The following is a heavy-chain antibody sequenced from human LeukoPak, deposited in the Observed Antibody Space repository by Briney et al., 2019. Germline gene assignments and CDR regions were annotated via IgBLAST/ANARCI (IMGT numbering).Heavy chain of an antibody. CDR1: GYTFTSYG. CDR2: ISAYNGNT. J-gene: IGHJ5*02. Sequence: ASVKVSCKASGYTFTSYGIIWVRQAPGQGLEWMGWISAYNGNTNYAQKLQGRVTMTTDTSTSTAYMELRSLRSDDTAVYYCARDLDSDYDILTGYQIKYNWFDPWGQGTLVTVSS. D-gene: IGHD3-9*01. CDR3: ARDLDSDYDILTGYQIKYNWFDP. V-gene: IGHV1-18*01.